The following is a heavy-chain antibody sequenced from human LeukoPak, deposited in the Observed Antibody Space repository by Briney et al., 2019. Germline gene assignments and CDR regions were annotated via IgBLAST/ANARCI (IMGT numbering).Heavy chain of an antibody. Sequence: GESLKISCKGSGYSFTSYWIGWVRQMPGKGLEWMGSIYPGDSDTRYSPSFQGQVTISADKSISTAYLQWSSLKASDTTMYYCARGGYCSSTSCQPTDWFDPWGQGTLVTVSS. CDR3: ARGGYCSSTSCQPTDWFDP. V-gene: IGHV5-51*01. J-gene: IGHJ5*02. CDR1: GYSFTSYW. D-gene: IGHD2-2*01. CDR2: IYPGDSDT.